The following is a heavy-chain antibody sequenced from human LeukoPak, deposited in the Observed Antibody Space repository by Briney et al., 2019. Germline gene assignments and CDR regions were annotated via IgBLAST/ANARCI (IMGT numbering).Heavy chain of an antibody. CDR2: IYYSGST. CDR3: ASGYYDYVWGSYRGDNFDY. D-gene: IGHD3-16*02. J-gene: IGHJ4*02. CDR1: GGSVSSGSYY. Sequence: SETLSLTCTVSGGSVSSGSYYWSWIRQPPGKGLEWIGYIYYSGSTNYNPSLKSRVTISVDTSKNQFSLKVSFVTAADTAVYYYASGYYDYVWGSYRGDNFDYWGQGTLVTVSS. V-gene: IGHV4-61*01.